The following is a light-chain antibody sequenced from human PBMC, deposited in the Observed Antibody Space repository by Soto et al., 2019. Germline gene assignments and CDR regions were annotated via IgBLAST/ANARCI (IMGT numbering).Light chain of an antibody. V-gene: IGKV1-13*02. CDR1: QGISTL. CDR3: QHFKSFPIT. Sequence: AIQLTQSPSSLSASVGDRVTITCRASQGISTLLAWYQQKPGKAPKVLIYESSLLQSGVPSRFSGSASGTDFTLTISSLQPEDFATYYCQHFKSFPITFGQGTRLEI. J-gene: IGKJ5*01. CDR2: ESS.